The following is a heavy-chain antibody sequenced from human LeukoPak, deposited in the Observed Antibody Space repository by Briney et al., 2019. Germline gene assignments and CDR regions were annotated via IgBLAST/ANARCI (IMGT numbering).Heavy chain of an antibody. V-gene: IGHV4-59*01. J-gene: IGHJ3*02. Sequence: SETLSLTCTVSGGSISSYYWSWIRQPPGKGLEWIGCIYYSGSTNYNPSLKSRVTISVDTSKNQFSLKLSSVTAADTAVYYCARASYSSSWYGGDAFDIWGQGTMVTVSS. D-gene: IGHD6-13*01. CDR3: ARASYSSSWYGGDAFDI. CDR2: IYYSGST. CDR1: GGSISSYY.